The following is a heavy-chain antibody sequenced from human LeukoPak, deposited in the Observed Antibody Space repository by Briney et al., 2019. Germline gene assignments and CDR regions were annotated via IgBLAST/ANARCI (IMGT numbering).Heavy chain of an antibody. CDR1: GGSISSYY. V-gene: IGHV4-59*12. CDR2: IYYSGST. CDR3: ARRPHGFLEWLSVRFDY. D-gene: IGHD3-3*01. J-gene: IGHJ4*02. Sequence: PSETLSLTCTVSGGSISSYYWSWIRQPPGKGLEWIGYIYYSGSTNYNPSLKSRVTISVDTSKNQFSLKLSSVTAADTAVYYCARRPHGFLEWLSVRFDYWGQGTLVTVSS.